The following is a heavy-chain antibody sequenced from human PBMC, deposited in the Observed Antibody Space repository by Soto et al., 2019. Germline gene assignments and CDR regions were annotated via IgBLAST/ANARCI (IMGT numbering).Heavy chain of an antibody. J-gene: IGHJ6*02. V-gene: IGHV4-30-4*01. CDR1: GGSISSGDYF. D-gene: IGHD2-8*01. CDR2: ITYSGSS. Sequence: QVQLQESGPGLVKPSQTLSLTCTVSGGSISSGDYFWSWLRQPPGKGLEWIGYITYSGSSYYNPSLKSRVTMSGDTSKNQCSLKLSSVTAADTAVYYCASPTNYGVDALGQGTTVTVSS. CDR3: ASPTNYGVDA.